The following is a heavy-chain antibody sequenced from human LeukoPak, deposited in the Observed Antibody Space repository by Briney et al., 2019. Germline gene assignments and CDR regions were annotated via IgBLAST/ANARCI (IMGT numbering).Heavy chain of an antibody. V-gene: IGHV5-51*01. CDR3: ASITLGGYVRSWSPFHF. J-gene: IGHJ4*02. D-gene: IGHD3-16*01. Sequence: GESLKISYKCPGYNFASYRIGWVRQMPGKGLEWMGIIYPGDSDTRYSPSFQGQVTISADKSIGTSYLQWSGLKASDTAIYYCASITLGGYVRSWSPFHFWGPGSLVTVSS. CDR2: IYPGDSDT. CDR1: GYNFASYR.